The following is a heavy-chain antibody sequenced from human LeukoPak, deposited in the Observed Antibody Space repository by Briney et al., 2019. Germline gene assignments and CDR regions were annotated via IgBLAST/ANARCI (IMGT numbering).Heavy chain of an antibody. Sequence: GGSLRLSCAASGFTFNSYWMHWVRQAPGKGLVWVSRVSSDGSYTSFADSVKGRFTISRDNAKNTLYLQMNSLRAEDTAVYYCARHQPLDYWDPGTLVTVSS. CDR2: VSSDGSYT. CDR3: ARHQPLDY. J-gene: IGHJ4*02. CDR1: GFTFNSYW. V-gene: IGHV3-74*01.